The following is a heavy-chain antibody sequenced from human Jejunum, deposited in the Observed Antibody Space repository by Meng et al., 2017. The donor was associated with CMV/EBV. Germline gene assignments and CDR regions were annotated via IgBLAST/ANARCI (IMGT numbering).Heavy chain of an antibody. D-gene: IGHD2-2*01. CDR3: AREVVPAVNAFYYYGMDV. CDR2: INPSGAGT. J-gene: IGHJ6*02. Sequence: CTSYYMYWVRQAPGQGLEWMGMINPSGAGTSYAQKFQGRVTMTRDTSTTTFYMELSSLRSEDTAVYYCAREVVPAVNAFYYYGMDVWGQGTTVTVSS. CDR1: CTSYY. V-gene: IGHV1-46*01.